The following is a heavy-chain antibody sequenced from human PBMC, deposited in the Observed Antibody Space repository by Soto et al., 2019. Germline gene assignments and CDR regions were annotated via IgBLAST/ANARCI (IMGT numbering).Heavy chain of an antibody. Sequence: GGSLRLSCAASGFTFDEYAMHWVRQGPGKGLEWVSGISWNSGSIGYADSVKGRFTISRDNAKNSLYVQMNSLRVEDTALYYCAKSRWRYSSGSDAFDIWGQGTMVTVSS. CDR1: GFTFDEYA. J-gene: IGHJ3*02. CDR2: ISWNSGSI. CDR3: AKSRWRYSSGSDAFDI. D-gene: IGHD6-19*01. V-gene: IGHV3-9*01.